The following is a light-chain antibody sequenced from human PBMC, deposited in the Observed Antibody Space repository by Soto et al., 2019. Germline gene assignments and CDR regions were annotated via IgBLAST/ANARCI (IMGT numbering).Light chain of an antibody. V-gene: IGLV2-14*01. CDR3: SSYTSSSTSYV. CDR1: GSDVGGYNY. J-gene: IGLJ1*01. CDR2: EVS. Sequence: QSALTQPASVSGSPGQSITISCTGTGSDVGGYNYVSWYQQHPGKAPKLMIYEVSNRPSGVSNRFSGSKSGTTASLTISGLQAEDEADYYCSSYTSSSTSYVFGTATKLTVL.